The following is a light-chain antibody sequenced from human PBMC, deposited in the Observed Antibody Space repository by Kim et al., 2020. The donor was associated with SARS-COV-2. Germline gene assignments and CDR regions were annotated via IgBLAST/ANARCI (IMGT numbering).Light chain of an antibody. CDR1: GIDVGGYNY. CDR2: DVS. V-gene: IGLV2-11*01. J-gene: IGLJ1*01. Sequence: GQSVTISCTRTGIDVGGYNYVSGYQQHPGKAPKLMIYDVSKRPSGVPDRFSGSKSGNTASLTISGLQAEDEADYYCCSYAGSYTFVFGTGTKVTVL. CDR3: CSYAGSYTFV.